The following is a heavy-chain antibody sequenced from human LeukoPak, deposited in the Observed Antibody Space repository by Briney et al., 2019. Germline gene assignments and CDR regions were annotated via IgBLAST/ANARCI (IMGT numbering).Heavy chain of an antibody. CDR3: ARASSSWYSDY. V-gene: IGHV3-30*04. CDR1: GFTFSSYA. J-gene: IGHJ4*02. CDR2: ISYDGSNK. Sequence: GRSLRLSCAASGFTFSSYAMHWVRQAPGKGLEWVAVISYDGSNKYYADSVKGRFTISRDNSKNTLYLQMNSLRDEDTAVYYCARASSSWYSDYWGQGTLVTVSS. D-gene: IGHD6-13*01.